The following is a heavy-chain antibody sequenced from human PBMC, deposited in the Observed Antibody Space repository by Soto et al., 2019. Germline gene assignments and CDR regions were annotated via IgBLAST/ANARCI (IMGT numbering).Heavy chain of an antibody. CDR1: GFTFSSYA. D-gene: IGHD3-10*01. CDR3: GNFRRGPFDY. CDR2: ISGSGGST. Sequence: GGSLRLSCAASGFTFSSYAMSWVRQAPGKGLEWVSAISGSGGSTYYADSVKGRFTISRDNSKNTLYLQMNSPRAGDTAVYYCGNFRRGPFDYWGQGTLVTVSS. J-gene: IGHJ4*02. V-gene: IGHV3-23*01.